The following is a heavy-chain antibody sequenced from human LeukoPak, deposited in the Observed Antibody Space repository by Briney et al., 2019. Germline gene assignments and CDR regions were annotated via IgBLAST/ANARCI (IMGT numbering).Heavy chain of an antibody. J-gene: IGHJ4*02. CDR3: AKGSLSGGTCYFDH. Sequence: SVKVSCKASGGTFSSYAISWVRQAPGQGLEWMGGIIPIFGTANYAQKFQGRVTITADKSTSTAYMELSSLRAEDTAVYYCAKGSLSGGTCYFDHWGQGNLVTVSS. CDR1: GGTFSSYA. V-gene: IGHV1-69*06. D-gene: IGHD2-15*01. CDR2: IIPIFGTA.